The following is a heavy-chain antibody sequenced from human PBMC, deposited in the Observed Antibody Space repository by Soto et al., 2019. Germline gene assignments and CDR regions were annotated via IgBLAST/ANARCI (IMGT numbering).Heavy chain of an antibody. Sequence: GGSLRLSCAASGFTFSRYGMHWVRQAPGKGLEWVAVISYDGSNKYYADSVKGRFTISRDNSKNTLYLQMNSLRAEDTAVYYCAKEGLWFGELFGYYYYVMDVWGQGTTVTVSS. J-gene: IGHJ6*02. V-gene: IGHV3-30*18. CDR3: AKEGLWFGELFGYYYYVMDV. D-gene: IGHD3-10*01. CDR1: GFTFSRYG. CDR2: ISYDGSNK.